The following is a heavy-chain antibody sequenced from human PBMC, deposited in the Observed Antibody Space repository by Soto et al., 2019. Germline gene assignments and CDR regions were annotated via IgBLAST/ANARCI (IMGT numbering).Heavy chain of an antibody. D-gene: IGHD6-6*01. V-gene: IGHV4-59*01. CDR1: GGSISSYY. CDR3: ARDRRGYISSAPYTWVDP. Sequence: ETLSLTCTVSGGSISSYYWSWIRQPPGKGLEWIGYIYYSGSTNYNPSLKSRVTISVDTSKNQFSLKLSSVTAADTAVYYCARDRRGYISSAPYTWVDPWGQGTLVTVSS. CDR2: IYYSGST. J-gene: IGHJ5*02.